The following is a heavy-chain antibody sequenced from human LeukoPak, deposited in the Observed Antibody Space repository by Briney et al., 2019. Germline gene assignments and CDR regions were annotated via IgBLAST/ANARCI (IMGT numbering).Heavy chain of an antibody. D-gene: IGHD3-9*01. J-gene: IGHJ4*02. V-gene: IGHV4-30-4*01. CDR3: ARGGYDISTGQEVYYFDY. CDR2: IYYSGST. CDR1: GGSISSGDYY. Sequence: TSETLSFTCTVSGGSISSGDYYWSWIRQPPGKGLEWIGYIYYSGSTYYNPSLKSRVTISVDTSKNQFSLKLSSVTAADTAVYYCARGGYDISTGQEVYYFDYWGQGTLVTVSS.